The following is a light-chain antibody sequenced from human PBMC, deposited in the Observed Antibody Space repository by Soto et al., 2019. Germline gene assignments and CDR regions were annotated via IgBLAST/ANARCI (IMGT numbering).Light chain of an antibody. CDR3: QKYSSAPFT. CDR2: VAS. V-gene: IGKV1-27*01. CDR1: QGISNS. J-gene: IGKJ3*01. Sequence: DIQMTQSPASLSASVGDRVTITCRASQGISNSLAWYQQKPGKVPKLLIYVASTLQSGVPSRFSGSGSGTDFTLPISSLQPEEGATYYCQKYSSAPFTFGPGTKVDLK.